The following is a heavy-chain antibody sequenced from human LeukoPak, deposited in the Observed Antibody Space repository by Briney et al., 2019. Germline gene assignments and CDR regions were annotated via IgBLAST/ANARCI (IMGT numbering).Heavy chain of an antibody. CDR2: IKQDGTET. CDR3: ARDCLGSQFWSGYYLEPDNYFDY. CDR1: GLTFNRYW. V-gene: IGHV3-7*01. J-gene: IGHJ4*02. Sequence: QAGGSLRLSCVASGLTFNRYWVSWLRQVPGKGLEWVANIKQDGTETHYVDSVKGRFTISRDNAKSSLYLQMNSLRAEDTAVYYCARDCLGSQFWSGYYLEPDNYFDYWGQGSLVTVSS. D-gene: IGHD3-3*01.